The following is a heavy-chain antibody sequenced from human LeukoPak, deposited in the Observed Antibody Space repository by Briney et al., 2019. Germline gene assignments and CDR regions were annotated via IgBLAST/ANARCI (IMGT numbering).Heavy chain of an antibody. CDR3: ATVGGYSSSWYSDY. J-gene: IGHJ4*02. CDR2: FDPEGGET. Sequence: ASVKVSCKVSGYTLTELSMHWVRQAPGKGLEWMGGFDPEGGETIYAQKFQGRVTMTEDTSTDTAYMELSSLRSEDTAVYYCATVGGYSSSWYSDYWGQGTLVTVSS. D-gene: IGHD6-13*01. V-gene: IGHV1-24*01. CDR1: GYTLTELS.